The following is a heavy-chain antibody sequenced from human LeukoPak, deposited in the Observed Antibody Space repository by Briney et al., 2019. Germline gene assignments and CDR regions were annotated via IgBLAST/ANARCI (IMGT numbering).Heavy chain of an antibody. CDR1: GFPFSSDA. Sequence: GGSLRLSCIVSGFPFSSDAMTWVRQAPGEGLEWLALISGSGDNTYYVDSVKGRFTISRDNSKNTLYLQMKSLRVEDTAVYYCAKEGLPRIAAAGTRDGDFDYWGQGTLVTVSS. CDR2: ISGSGDNT. CDR3: AKEGLPRIAAAGTRDGDFDY. J-gene: IGHJ4*02. V-gene: IGHV3-23*01. D-gene: IGHD6-13*01.